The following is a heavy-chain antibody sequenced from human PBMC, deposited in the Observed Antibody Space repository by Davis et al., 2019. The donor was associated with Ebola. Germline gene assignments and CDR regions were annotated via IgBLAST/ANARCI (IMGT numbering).Heavy chain of an antibody. J-gene: IGHJ2*01. V-gene: IGHV1-69*13. CDR2: IIPIFGTA. D-gene: IGHD6-19*01. CDR1: GGTFSSYA. CDR3: ASLIAVAGITFYWYFDL. Sequence: SVKVSCKASGGTFSSYAISWVRQAPGQGLEWMGGIIPIFGTANYAQKFQGRVTITADESTSTAYMELSSLRSEDTAVYYCASLIAVAGITFYWYFDLWGRGTLVTVSS.